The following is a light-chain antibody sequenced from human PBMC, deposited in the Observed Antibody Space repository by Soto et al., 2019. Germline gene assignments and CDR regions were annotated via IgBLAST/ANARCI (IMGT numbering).Light chain of an antibody. CDR1: QAISNY. Sequence: DMQMTQSPSSLSASAGDRVTITCRASQAISNYLALYQQRPGEVPKLLIYAASTLKSGVPSRFSGSGSGTEFTLTISSLQTEDVATYYCQKYHTAPLFGGGTKVEIQ. CDR3: QKYHTAPL. J-gene: IGKJ4*01. V-gene: IGKV1-27*01. CDR2: AAS.